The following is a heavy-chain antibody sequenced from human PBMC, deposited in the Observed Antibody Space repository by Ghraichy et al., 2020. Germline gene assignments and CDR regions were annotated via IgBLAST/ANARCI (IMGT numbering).Heavy chain of an antibody. CDR2: T. V-gene: IGHV4-34*01. J-gene: IGHJ4*02. D-gene: IGHD1-14*01. CDR3: ARGNPTMNHYFDS. Sequence: TDYNPSLKSRVTISVDTSKKEFSLRLNAVTAADTAVYYCARGNPTMNHYFDSLGLGT.